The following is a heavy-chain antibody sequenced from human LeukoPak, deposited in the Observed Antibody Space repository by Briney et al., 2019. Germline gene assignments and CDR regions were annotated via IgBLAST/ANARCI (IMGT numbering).Heavy chain of an antibody. V-gene: IGHV3-30*02. CDR2: IRYDGSNK. D-gene: IGHD2-15*01. Sequence: GGSLRLSCAASGFTFSSYGMHWVRQAPGKGLEWVAFIRYDGSNKYYADSVKGRFTISRDNSKNTLYLQMNSLRSEDTAVYYCARDYCSGGSCYSVVLYFDPWGQGTLVTVSS. CDR1: GFTFSSYG. J-gene: IGHJ5*02. CDR3: ARDYCSGGSCYSVVLYFDP.